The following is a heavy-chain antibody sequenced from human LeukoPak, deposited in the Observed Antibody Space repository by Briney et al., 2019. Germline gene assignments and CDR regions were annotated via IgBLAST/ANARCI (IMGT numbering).Heavy chain of an antibody. Sequence: GGSLRLSCAASGFTFSSYSMNWVRQAPGKGLEWVSSISSSSSYIYYADSVKGRSTISRDNAKNSLYLQMNSLRAEDTAVYYCARDADYYDSSGYKYYYYGMDVWGQGTTVTVSS. CDR3: ARDADYYDSSGYKYYYYGMDV. CDR1: GFTFSSYS. D-gene: IGHD3-22*01. V-gene: IGHV3-21*01. J-gene: IGHJ6*02. CDR2: ISSSSSYI.